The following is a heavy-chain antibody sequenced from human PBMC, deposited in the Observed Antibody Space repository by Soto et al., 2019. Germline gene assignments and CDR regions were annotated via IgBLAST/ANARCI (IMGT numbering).Heavy chain of an antibody. D-gene: IGHD3-10*01. CDR3: ARQRIRGYYGSGSPNFDY. CDR1: GGSISSSSYY. J-gene: IGHJ4*02. CDR2: INHSGST. V-gene: IGHV4-39*01. Sequence: SETLSLTCTVSGGSISSSSYYWGWIRQPPGKGLEWIGEINHSGSTNYNPSLKSRVTISVDTSKNQFSLKLSSVTAADTAVYYCARQRIRGYYGSGSPNFDYWGQGTLVTVSS.